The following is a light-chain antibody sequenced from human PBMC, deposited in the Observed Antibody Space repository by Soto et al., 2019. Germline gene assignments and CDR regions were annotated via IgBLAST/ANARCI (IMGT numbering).Light chain of an antibody. Sequence: EIVLTQSPATLSLSPGERVTLSCRASQSVSSDFAWYQQKPGQAPRLLIYDASNRATGIPARFSGSGSGTDFTLTISSLEPEDFAIYYCQQRSNWPLTFGQGTRLEIK. V-gene: IGKV3-11*01. CDR1: QSVSSD. J-gene: IGKJ5*01. CDR3: QQRSNWPLT. CDR2: DAS.